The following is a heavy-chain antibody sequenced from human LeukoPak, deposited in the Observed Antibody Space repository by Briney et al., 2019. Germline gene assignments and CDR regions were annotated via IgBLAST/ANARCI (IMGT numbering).Heavy chain of an antibody. J-gene: IGHJ4*02. CDR2: ISSSGSTI. Sequence: PGGSLRLSCAASGFTFSDYYMSWIRQAPGKGLEWVSYISSSGSTIYYADSVKGRFTISRDNAKNSLYLQMNSLRAEDTAVYYCARDFSGYDPVEYCSGGSCDWAQGTLVTVSS. CDR1: GFTFSDYY. D-gene: IGHD2-15*01. V-gene: IGHV3-11*01. CDR3: ARDFSGYDPVEYCSGGSCD.